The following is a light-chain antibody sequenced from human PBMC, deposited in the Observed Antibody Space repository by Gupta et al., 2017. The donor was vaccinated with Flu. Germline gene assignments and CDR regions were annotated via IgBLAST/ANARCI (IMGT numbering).Light chain of an antibody. V-gene: IGLV1-47*01. CDR2: RNN. CDR1: SSNIGSNY. Sequence: QSVLTQPPPASGTPGQRGTISCSGSSSNIGSNYVYWYQQLPGTAPKLLIYRNNQRPSGVPDRFSGSKSGTSASLAISGLRAEDEADYYCAAWDDSLSVWVFGGGTKLTVL. CDR3: AAWDDSLSVWV. J-gene: IGLJ3*02.